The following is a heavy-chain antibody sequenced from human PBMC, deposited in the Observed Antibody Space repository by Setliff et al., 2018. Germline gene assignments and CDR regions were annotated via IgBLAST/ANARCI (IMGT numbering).Heavy chain of an antibody. V-gene: IGHV4-39*07. J-gene: IGHJ4*02. D-gene: IGHD2-15*01. CDR1: GGSISSSSYY. Sequence: SETLSLTCTVSGGSISSSSYYWGWIRQPPGKGLEWIGIIYYSGSTYYNPSLKSRVTISVDTSKNQFSLKLSSVTAADTAVYYCARGGGGKPFDYWGQGTLVTVSS. CDR3: ARGGGGKPFDY. CDR2: IYYSGST.